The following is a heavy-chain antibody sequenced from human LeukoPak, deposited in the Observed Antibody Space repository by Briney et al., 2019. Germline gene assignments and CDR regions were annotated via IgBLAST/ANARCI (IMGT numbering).Heavy chain of an antibody. CDR3: ARGAVAGTRSGYYFDY. CDR1: GYTFTSYD. CDR2: MNPNSGNT. J-gene: IGHJ4*02. D-gene: IGHD6-19*01. V-gene: IGHV1-8*01. Sequence: ASVXVSCKASGYTFTSYDINWVRQATRQGLEWMGWMNPNSGNTGYAQKFQGRVTMTRNTSISTAYMELSSLRSEDTAVYYCARGAVAGTRSGYYFDYWGQGTLVTVSS.